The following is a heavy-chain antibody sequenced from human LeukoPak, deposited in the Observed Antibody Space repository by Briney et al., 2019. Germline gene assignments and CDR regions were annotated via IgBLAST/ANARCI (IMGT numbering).Heavy chain of an antibody. CDR3: ARGEGYYDSSGYYDY. Sequence: RTGGSLRLSCAASGFTFSDYYMSWIRQAPGKGLEWVSYISSSGSTIYYADSVKGRFTISRDNAKNSLYLQMSSLRAEDTAVYYCARGEGYYDSSGYYDYWGQGTLVTVSS. J-gene: IGHJ4*02. CDR2: ISSSGSTI. V-gene: IGHV3-11*04. D-gene: IGHD3-22*01. CDR1: GFTFSDYY.